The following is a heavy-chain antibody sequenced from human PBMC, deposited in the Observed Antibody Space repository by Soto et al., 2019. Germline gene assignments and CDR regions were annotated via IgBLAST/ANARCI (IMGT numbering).Heavy chain of an antibody. Sequence: PSETLSLTCTVSGGSVSSGSYYWSWIRQPPGKGLEWIGYIYYSGSTNYNPSLKSRVTISVDTSKNQFSLKLSSVTAADTAVYYCARDSTVNTIYYYYGMDVWGQGTTVTVSS. D-gene: IGHD4-17*01. J-gene: IGHJ6*02. CDR2: IYYSGST. CDR1: GGSVSSGSYY. V-gene: IGHV4-61*01. CDR3: ARDSTVNTIYYYYGMDV.